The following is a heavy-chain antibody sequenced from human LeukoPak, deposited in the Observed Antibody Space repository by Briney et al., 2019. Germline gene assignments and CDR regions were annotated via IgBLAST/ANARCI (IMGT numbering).Heavy chain of an antibody. J-gene: IGHJ6*03. Sequence: ASVKVSCKASGYTFTGYYMHWVRQAPGQGLGWMGRINPNSGGTNYAQKFQGRVTMTRDTSISTAYMELSRLRSDDTAVYYCARVIAYCGGDCYPSPYYYYYYMDVWGKGTTVTVSS. V-gene: IGHV1-2*06. D-gene: IGHD2-21*02. CDR1: GYTFTGYY. CDR2: INPNSGGT. CDR3: ARVIAYCGGDCYPSPYYYYYYMDV.